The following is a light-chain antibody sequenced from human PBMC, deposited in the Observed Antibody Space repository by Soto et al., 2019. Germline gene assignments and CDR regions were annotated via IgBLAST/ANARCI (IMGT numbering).Light chain of an antibody. J-gene: IGLJ3*02. CDR2: GNS. Sequence: QSVLTQPPSVSGAPGQRVTISCTGSSSNIGAGYDVHWYQQLPGTAPKLLIYGNSNRPSGVPDRFSGSKSGTSASQAITGLQAEDEADYYCQSYDSSLSGWVFCGGTKLTVL. CDR1: SSNIGAGYD. V-gene: IGLV1-40*01. CDR3: QSYDSSLSGWV.